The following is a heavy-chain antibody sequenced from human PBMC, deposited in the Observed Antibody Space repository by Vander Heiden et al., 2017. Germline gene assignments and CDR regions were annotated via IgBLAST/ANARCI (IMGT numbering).Heavy chain of an antibody. Sequence: QVRLVESGGGVVQPGRSLRLSCAASGLPFRNYAMHWVRQAPGRGLEWVAMISNDGSIKFYADSVNGRFTISRDNSKNALSLQMNTLRPEDTALYYCATLAGYCGGDCYSKFDYWGQGTLVAVAS. CDR3: ATLAGYCGGDCYSKFDY. J-gene: IGHJ4*02. CDR2: ISNDGSIK. CDR1: GLPFRNYA. D-gene: IGHD2-21*02. V-gene: IGHV3-30*03.